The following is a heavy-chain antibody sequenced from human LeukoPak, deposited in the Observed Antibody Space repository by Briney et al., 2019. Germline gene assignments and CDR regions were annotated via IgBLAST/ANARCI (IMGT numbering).Heavy chain of an antibody. V-gene: IGHV4-39*07. CDR1: GGSISSSSYY. CDR3: ASGVCSGGSCHDY. CDR2: IYYSGST. D-gene: IGHD2-15*01. J-gene: IGHJ4*02. Sequence: SETLSLTCTVSGGSISSSSYYWGWIRQPPGKGLEWIGSIYYSGSTYYDPSLKSRVTISVDTSKNQFSLKLSSVTAADTAVYYCASGVCSGGSCHDYWGQGTLVTVSS.